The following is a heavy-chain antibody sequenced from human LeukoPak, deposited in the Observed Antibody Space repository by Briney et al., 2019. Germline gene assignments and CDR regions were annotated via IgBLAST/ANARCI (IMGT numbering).Heavy chain of an antibody. V-gene: IGHV4-59*01. D-gene: IGHD1-26*01. Sequence: PSETLSLTCTVSGGSISTYYWSWIRQPPGRGLGWIGYIYYSGITDYSPPLKSRVTISIDTSKKQFSLKLSSVTAADTAVYYCARWEASRVAFDIWGQGTLVTVSS. CDR3: ARWEASRVAFDI. J-gene: IGHJ3*02. CDR2: IYYSGIT. CDR1: GGSISTYY.